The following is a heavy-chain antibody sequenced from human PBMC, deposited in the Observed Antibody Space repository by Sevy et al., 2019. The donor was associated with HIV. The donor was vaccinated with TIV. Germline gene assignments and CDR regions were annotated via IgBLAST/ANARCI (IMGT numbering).Heavy chain of an antibody. CDR3: ARAIAAAAGF. CDR2: IKQDGSEK. J-gene: IGHJ4*02. CDR1: GFSFSWYW. D-gene: IGHD6-13*01. V-gene: IGHV3-7*01. Sequence: GGSLRLSCAASGFSFSWYWMSWVRQTPEKGLEWVANIKQDGSEKNYVDSVKGRFTISRDNAKNLVYLQMNTMRPEDTGLNYCARAIAAAAGFWGQGTLVTVSS.